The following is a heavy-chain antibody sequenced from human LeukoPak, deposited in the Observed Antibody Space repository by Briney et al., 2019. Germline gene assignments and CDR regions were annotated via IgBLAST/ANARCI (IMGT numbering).Heavy chain of an antibody. CDR2: IDSGDDGA. Sequence: PGGSLRLSCAASGFTFSSNAMSWVRQAPGKGLEWVSTIDSGDDGAYYADSVKGRFTISRDNSKNTLYLQMNSLRVEDTAVYYCAKRDYGDNFDSWGQGTLVTVSS. V-gene: IGHV3-23*01. D-gene: IGHD4-17*01. J-gene: IGHJ4*02. CDR1: GFTFSSNA. CDR3: AKRDYGDNFDS.